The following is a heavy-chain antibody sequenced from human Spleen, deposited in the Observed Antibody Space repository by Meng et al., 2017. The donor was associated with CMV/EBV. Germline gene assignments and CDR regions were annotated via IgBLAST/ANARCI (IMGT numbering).Heavy chain of an antibody. CDR3: ARGRPTGPLGGVIRGPFDY. D-gene: IGHD3-16*02. V-gene: IGHV1-8*01. CDR2: MNPNSGNT. Sequence: ASVKVSCKASGYTFTSYDINWVRQATGQGLEWMGWMNPNSGNTGYAQKFQGRVTMTRNTSISTAYMELSSLRSEDTAVYYCARGRPTGPLGGVIRGPFDYWGQGTLVTVSS. J-gene: IGHJ4*02. CDR1: GYTFTSYD.